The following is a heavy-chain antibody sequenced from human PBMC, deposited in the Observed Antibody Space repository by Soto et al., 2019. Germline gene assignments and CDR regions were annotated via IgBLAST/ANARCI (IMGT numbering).Heavy chain of an antibody. J-gene: IGHJ6*02. CDR3: ATDHDGGLQVCDRLNV. CDR2: ISTYNDNS. CDR1: GYTFSSYG. D-gene: IGHD1-1*01. Sequence: ASVKVSCKASGYTFSSYGISWVRQAPGQGLEWMGWISTYNDNSNYAQKFQGRVTMTTDTSTNTAYMELRSLRPDDTAVYYCATDHDGGLQVCDRLNVWAHGTTATDSS. V-gene: IGHV1-18*04.